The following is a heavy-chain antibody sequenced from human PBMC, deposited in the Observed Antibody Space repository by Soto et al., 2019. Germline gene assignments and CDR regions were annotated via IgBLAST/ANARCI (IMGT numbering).Heavy chain of an antibody. CDR2: ISSSGSTI. CDR3: ARAPARWGGATPDY. J-gene: IGHJ4*02. D-gene: IGHD1-26*01. Sequence: PGGSLRLSCAASGFTFSSYEMNWVRQAPGKGLEWVSYISSSGSTIYYADSVKGRFTISRDNAKNSLYLQMNSLRAEDTAVYYCARAPARWGGATPDYWGQGTLVTVSS. CDR1: GFTFSSYE. V-gene: IGHV3-48*03.